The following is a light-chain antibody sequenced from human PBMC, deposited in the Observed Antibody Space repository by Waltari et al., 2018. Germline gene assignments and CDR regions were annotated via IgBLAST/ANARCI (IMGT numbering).Light chain of an antibody. CDR1: QNISTY. V-gene: IGKV1-39*01. CDR2: SAS. CDR3: QQSYNAPRT. Sequence: DSQMTQSPSSLPASVGARVTITCRASQNISTYLNWYQQKPGKAPNLMIYSASTLQSGVPSRFSGSGSGTDFTLTISSLEPEDFAAYYCQQSYNAPRTFGLGTKVDIK. J-gene: IGKJ3*01.